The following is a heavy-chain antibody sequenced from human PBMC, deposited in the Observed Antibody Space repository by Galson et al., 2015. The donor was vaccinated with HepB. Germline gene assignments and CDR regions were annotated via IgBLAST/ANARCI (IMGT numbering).Heavy chain of an antibody. D-gene: IGHD1-1*01. J-gene: IGHJ5*02. V-gene: IGHV3-11*01. CDR3: ARAGRTDWFDP. CDR2: ISSSGSTI. Sequence: SLRVSCAASGFTFSDYYMSWIRQAPGKGLEWVPYISSSGSTIYYADSVKGRFTISRDNAKNSLYLQMNSLRAEDTAVYYCARAGRTDWFDPWGQGTLVTVSS. CDR1: GFTFSDYY.